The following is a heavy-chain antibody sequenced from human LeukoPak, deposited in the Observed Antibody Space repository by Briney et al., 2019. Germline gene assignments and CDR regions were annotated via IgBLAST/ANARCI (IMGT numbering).Heavy chain of an antibody. D-gene: IGHD3-10*01. J-gene: IGHJ5*02. CDR3: ARVGRGYGSGSRFDP. Sequence: PSETLSLTCTVSGGSISSYYWSWIRQPPGKGLEWIGYIYYSGSTNYNPSLESRVTISVDTSKNQFSLKLSSVTAADTAVYYCARVGRGYGSGSRFDPWGQGTLVTVSS. V-gene: IGHV4-59*01. CDR1: GGSISSYY. CDR2: IYYSGST.